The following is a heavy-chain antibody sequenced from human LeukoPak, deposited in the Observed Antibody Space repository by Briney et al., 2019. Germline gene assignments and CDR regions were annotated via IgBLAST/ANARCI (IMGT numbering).Heavy chain of an antibody. CDR1: GFTFSRHW. CDR2: ISGSGGST. CDR3: AKDRGYGDYVQIDP. D-gene: IGHD4-17*01. J-gene: IGHJ5*02. V-gene: IGHV3-23*01. Sequence: GGSLRLSCATSGFTFSRHWMSWVRQAPGKGLEWVSAISGSGGSTYYANSVKGRFTISRDNSKNTLYLQMNSLRVEDTAVYYCAKDRGYGDYVQIDPWGQGTLVTVSS.